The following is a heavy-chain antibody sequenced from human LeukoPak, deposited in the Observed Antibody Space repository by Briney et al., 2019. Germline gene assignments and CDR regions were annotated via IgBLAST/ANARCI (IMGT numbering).Heavy chain of an antibody. V-gene: IGHV4-39*07. CDR1: GGSISSSSYY. CDR3: ARGEMATIEDAFDI. D-gene: IGHD5-24*01. J-gene: IGHJ3*02. Sequence: SETLSLTCTVSGGSISSSSYYWGWIRQPPGKGLEWIGSIYYSGSTYYNPSLKSRVTISVDTSKNQFSLKLSSVTAADTAVYYCARGEMATIEDAFDIWGQGTMVTVSS. CDR2: IYYSGST.